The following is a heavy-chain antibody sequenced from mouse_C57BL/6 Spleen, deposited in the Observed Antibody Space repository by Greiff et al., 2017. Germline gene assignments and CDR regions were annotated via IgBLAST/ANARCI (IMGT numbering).Heavy chain of an antibody. CDR2: IRNKANGYTT. Sequence: EVKLVESGGGLVQPGGSLSLSCAASGFTFTDYYMSWVRQPPGKALEWLGFIRNKANGYTTEYSASVKGRFTISSDNSQSILYLQKNALRSEDSATNYCSRSRAIGAMDYWGQGTSVTVSS. J-gene: IGHJ4*01. CDR1: GFTFTDYY. V-gene: IGHV7-3*01. CDR3: SRSRAIGAMDY.